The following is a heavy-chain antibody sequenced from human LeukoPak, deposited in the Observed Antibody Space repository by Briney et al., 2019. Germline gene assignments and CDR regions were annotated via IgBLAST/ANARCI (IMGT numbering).Heavy chain of an antibody. Sequence: PGGSLRLSCAASGFTFSSYGMHWVRQAPGKGLEWVAVISYDGSNKYYADSVKGRFTISRDNSKNTLYLQMNSLRAEDTAVYYCAKSSSWDTRGAFDIWGQGTMVTVSS. CDR1: GFTFSSYG. CDR2: ISYDGSNK. D-gene: IGHD6-13*01. CDR3: AKSSSWDTRGAFDI. V-gene: IGHV3-30*18. J-gene: IGHJ3*02.